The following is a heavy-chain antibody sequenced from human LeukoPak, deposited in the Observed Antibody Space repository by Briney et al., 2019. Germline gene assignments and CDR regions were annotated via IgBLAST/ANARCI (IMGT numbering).Heavy chain of an antibody. CDR3: ARGNYYGSGNDY. V-gene: IGHV1-2*02. Sequence: VASVKVSCKASGYTFTNYYIHWVRQAPGQGLEWMGWINPNSGGTNYAQKFQGRVTMARDTSISTAYMELSRLRSDDTAVYYCARGNYYGSGNDYWGQGTLVTVSS. CDR2: INPNSGGT. D-gene: IGHD3-10*01. CDR1: GYTFTNYY. J-gene: IGHJ4*02.